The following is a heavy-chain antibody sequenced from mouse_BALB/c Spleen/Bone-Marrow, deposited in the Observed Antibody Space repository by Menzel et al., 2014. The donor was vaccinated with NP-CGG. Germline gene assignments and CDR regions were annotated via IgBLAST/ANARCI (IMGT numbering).Heavy chain of an antibody. CDR3: TRKKYGNYLFDY. CDR1: GYTFTEYT. V-gene: IGHV1-18*01. CDR2: INPYNDVT. J-gene: IGHJ2*01. D-gene: IGHD2-10*02. Sequence: VQLQQSGPELVKPGASVKISCKTSGYTFTEYTMHWMKQSHGGSLEWIGGINPYNDVTTYNQKFKGKATLTVDKSSSTAYMELRSLTSEDSAVYYFTRKKYGNYLFDYWGQGTTLTVSS.